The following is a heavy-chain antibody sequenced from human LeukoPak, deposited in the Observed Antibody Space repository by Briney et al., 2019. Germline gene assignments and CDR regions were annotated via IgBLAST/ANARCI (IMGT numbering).Heavy chain of an antibody. V-gene: IGHV4-31*03. CDR3: ARAEWPLKQIAY. Sequence: PSETLSLTCTVSGGSIRSVGYYWSWIRQHPGKGLEWIGYIYSSGATDYNPSLKSRVTISVDTSKNQFSLRLTSVTAADTAVYYCARAEWPLKQIAYWGQGTLVSVSS. CDR2: IYSSGAT. CDR1: GGSIRSVGYY. D-gene: IGHD1/OR15-1a*01. J-gene: IGHJ4*02.